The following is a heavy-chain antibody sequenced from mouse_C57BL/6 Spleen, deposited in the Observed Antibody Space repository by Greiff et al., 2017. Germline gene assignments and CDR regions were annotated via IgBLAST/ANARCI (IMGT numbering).Heavy chain of an antibody. CDR3: ARGINYYGSSYGYFDV. J-gene: IGHJ1*03. D-gene: IGHD1-1*01. Sequence: VMLVESGAELVRPGTSVKVSCKASGYAFTNYLIEWVKQRPGQGLEWIGVINPGSGGTNYNEKFKGKATLTADKSSSTAYMQLSSLTSEDSAVYFCARGINYYGSSYGYFDVWGTGTTVTVSS. CDR2: INPGSGGT. CDR1: GYAFTNYL. V-gene: IGHV1-54*01.